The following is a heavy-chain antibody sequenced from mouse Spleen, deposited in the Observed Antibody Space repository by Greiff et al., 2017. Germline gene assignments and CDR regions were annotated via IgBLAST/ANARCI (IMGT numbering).Heavy chain of an antibody. CDR2: IDPENGDT. Sequence: VQLQQSGAELVRSGASVKLSCTASGFNIKDYYMHWVKQRPEQGLEWIGWIDPENGDTEYAPKFQGKATMTADTSSNTAYLQLSSLTSEDTAVYYCNAEITRFAYWGQGTLVTVSA. J-gene: IGHJ3*01. CDR3: NAEITRFAY. V-gene: IGHV14-4*02. CDR1: GFNIKDYY. D-gene: IGHD2-4*01.